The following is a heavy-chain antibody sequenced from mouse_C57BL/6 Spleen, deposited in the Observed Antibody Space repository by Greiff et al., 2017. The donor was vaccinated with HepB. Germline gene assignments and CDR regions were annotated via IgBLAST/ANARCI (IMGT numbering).Heavy chain of an antibody. CDR2: IDPSDSYT. J-gene: IGHJ2*01. Sequence: VQLQQPGAELVKPGASVKLSCKASGYTFTSYWMQWVKQRPGQGLEWIGEIDPSDSYTNYNQKFKGKATLTVDTSSSTAYMQLSSLTSEDSAVSYCARGGGSPYYFDYWGQGTTLTVSS. V-gene: IGHV1-50*01. CDR3: ARGGGSPYYFDY. CDR1: GYTFTSYW. D-gene: IGHD1-1*01.